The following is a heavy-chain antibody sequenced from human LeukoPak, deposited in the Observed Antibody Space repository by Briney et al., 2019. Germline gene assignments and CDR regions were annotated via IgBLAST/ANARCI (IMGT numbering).Heavy chain of an antibody. V-gene: IGHV3-48*02. D-gene: IGHD3-22*01. J-gene: IGHJ1*01. CDR3: ARENLDRHDSSSYHSAEYFQF. Sequence: QTGGSLRLSCAASGFNFNDYAMNWVRQAPGKGLEWVSYISARGSVTYYADSVEGRFTISRDNARNSLYLQMNSLRDEDTAIYYCARENLDRHDSSSYHSAEYFQFWGQGTLVTVSS. CDR2: ISARGSVT. CDR1: GFNFNDYA.